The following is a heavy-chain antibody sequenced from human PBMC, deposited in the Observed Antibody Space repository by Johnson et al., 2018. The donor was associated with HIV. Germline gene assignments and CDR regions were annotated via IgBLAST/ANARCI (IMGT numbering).Heavy chain of an antibody. CDR1: GFTFSSYA. CDR2: ISYDGSNK. J-gene: IGHJ3*02. V-gene: IGHV3-30*04. CDR3: ARVRPKGSFDI. D-gene: IGHD1-1*01. Sequence: QVQLVESGGGLVKPGGSLRLSCAASGFTFSSYAMHWVRQAPGKGLEWVAVISYDGSNKYYADSVKGRFTISRDNAKNSLYLQMNSLRAEDTAVYYCARVRPKGSFDIWGQGTMVTVSS.